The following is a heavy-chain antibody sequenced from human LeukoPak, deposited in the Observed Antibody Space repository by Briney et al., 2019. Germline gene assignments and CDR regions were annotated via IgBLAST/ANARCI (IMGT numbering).Heavy chain of an antibody. CDR2: INPNSGGT. CDR3: ARGHSYGYSSWFDP. D-gene: IGHD5-18*01. J-gene: IGHJ5*02. Sequence: ASVKVSCKASGYTFIDYYIHWVRQAPGQGLEWMGRINPNSGGTNYAQKFQGNVTMTRDTSTSTAYMELSRLRSDDTAVYYCARGHSYGYSSWFDPWGRDPWSPSPQ. CDR1: GYTFIDYY. V-gene: IGHV1-2*06.